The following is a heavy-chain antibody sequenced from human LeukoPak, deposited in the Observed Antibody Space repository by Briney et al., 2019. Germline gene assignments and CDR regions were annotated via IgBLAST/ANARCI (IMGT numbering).Heavy chain of an antibody. V-gene: IGHV3-30*18. CDR2: ISYDGSNK. CDR3: AKSRLVAVVAAYMDV. J-gene: IGHJ6*04. CDR1: GFTFSSYA. Sequence: GGSLRLSCAASGFTFSSYAMHWVRQAPGKGLEWVTIISYDGSNKYYADPVKGRFTLSRDNSKNTLYLQLDSLRPEDTAVYYCAKSRLVAVVAAYMDVWGKGTTVTVSS. D-gene: IGHD2-15*01.